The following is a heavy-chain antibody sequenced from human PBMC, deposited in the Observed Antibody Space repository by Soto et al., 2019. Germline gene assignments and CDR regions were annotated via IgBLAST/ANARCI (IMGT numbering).Heavy chain of an antibody. J-gene: IGHJ4*02. V-gene: IGHV3-7*01. Sequence: GGSLRLSCAASGFTFTAYWMTWVRQAPGKGLEWVANMDLDGSRKYYVDSVKGRFTISRDNARNSLYLQMNSLRAEDTAVYYCARSIDYWGQGALVTVSS. CDR3: ARSIDY. CDR1: GFTFTAYW. CDR2: MDLDGSRK.